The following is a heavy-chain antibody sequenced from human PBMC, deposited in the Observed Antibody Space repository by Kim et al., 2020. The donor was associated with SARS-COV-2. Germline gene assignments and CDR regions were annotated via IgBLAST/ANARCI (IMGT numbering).Heavy chain of an antibody. V-gene: IGHV3-48*02. CDR3: ASDGIGANPVDAFSI. CDR2: INSNGAII. CDR1: GFTFNTHS. J-gene: IGHJ3*02. D-gene: IGHD1-26*01. Sequence: GGSLRLSCAASGFTFNTHSMNWVRQAPGKGLEWLSYINSNGAIIYYAGSVKGRFTISRDNAKNSLSLQMDSLRDDDTAMYYCASDGIGANPVDAFSIWGQGTMVTVSS.